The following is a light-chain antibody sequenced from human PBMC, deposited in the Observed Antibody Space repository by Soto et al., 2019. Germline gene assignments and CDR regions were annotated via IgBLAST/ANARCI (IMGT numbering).Light chain of an antibody. V-gene: IGKV1-39*01. J-gene: IGKJ4*01. CDR1: ETISTY. Sequence: DIQMTQSPSSLSAFVGDRVTITCRASETISTYLHWYQVKPGRAPKLLIFSASNLHTGVPSRFSGSGSGTDFTLTISSLEPEDFAVYYCQQRSNWPPVITFGGGTKVEIK. CDR3: QQRSNWPPVIT. CDR2: SAS.